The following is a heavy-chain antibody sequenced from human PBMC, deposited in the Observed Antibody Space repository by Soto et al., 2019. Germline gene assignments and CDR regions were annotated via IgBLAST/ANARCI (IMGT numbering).Heavy chain of an antibody. J-gene: IGHJ6*02. CDR2: INHSGST. CDR3: ARGPRVRGVISYYYYGMDV. V-gene: IGHV4-34*01. Sequence: KPSETLSLTCAVYGGSFSVYYWSWIRHPPGKGLEWIGEINHSGSTNYNPSLKSRVTISVDTSKNQFSLKLSSVTAADTAVYYCARGPRVRGVISYYYYGMDVWGQGTTVTVSS. D-gene: IGHD3-10*01. CDR1: GGSFSVYY.